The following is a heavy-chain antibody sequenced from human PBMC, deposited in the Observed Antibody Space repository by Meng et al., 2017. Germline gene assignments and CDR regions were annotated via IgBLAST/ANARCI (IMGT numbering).Heavy chain of an antibody. CDR1: GYPFTSYS. J-gene: IGHJ4*02. Sequence: VTLMPAGYGLSRSGASVNGSCKSSGYPFTSYSMNWVRQAPGQGLEWIGWINTNTGNPTYAQGFTGRFVFSLDTSVSTAYLQISSLKAEDTAVYYCAREPYGYFTDYWGQGTLVTVSS. V-gene: IGHV7-4-1*02. CDR2: INTNTGNP. CDR3: AREPYGYFTDY. D-gene: IGHD5-18*01.